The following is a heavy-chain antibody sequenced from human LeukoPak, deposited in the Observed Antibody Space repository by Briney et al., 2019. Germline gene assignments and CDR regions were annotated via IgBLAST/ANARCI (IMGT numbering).Heavy chain of an antibody. Sequence: SETLSLTCTVSGGSISGTYYWSWIRQPPGKGLEWIGYIYYTGTTDSNPSLKSRVTISLDTSKNQFSLNLSSVTAADTAVYYCARRWVYDKRAFDAWGQGTMITVSS. CDR1: GGSISGTYY. CDR3: ARRWVYDKRAFDA. D-gene: IGHD3-16*01. CDR2: IYYTGTT. V-gene: IGHV4-59*08. J-gene: IGHJ3*01.